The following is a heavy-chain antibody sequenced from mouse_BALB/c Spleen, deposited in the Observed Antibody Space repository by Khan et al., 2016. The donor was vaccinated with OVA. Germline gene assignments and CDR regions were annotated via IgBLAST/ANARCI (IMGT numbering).Heavy chain of an antibody. CDR2: ISTGGSYT. Sequence: EVHLVESGGDLVKPGGSLKLSCAASGFTFSTYGMSWVRQTPDKRLEWVAGISTGGSYTYYPDSVKGRFTISRDNAKNTLYLQMSSLKSEDTAMYYCTRLAYYYNSEGFAYWGQGTLVSVSA. D-gene: IGHD1-1*02. CDR3: TRLAYYYNSEGFAY. J-gene: IGHJ3*01. V-gene: IGHV5-6*01. CDR1: GFTFSTYG.